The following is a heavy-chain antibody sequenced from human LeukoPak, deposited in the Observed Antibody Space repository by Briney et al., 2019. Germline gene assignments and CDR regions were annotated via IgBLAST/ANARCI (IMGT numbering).Heavy chain of an antibody. CDR1: GFTFSSYA. J-gene: IGHJ4*02. CDR3: AKGSAYYDILTGSDY. D-gene: IGHD3-9*01. V-gene: IGHV3-23*01. CDR2: ISGSGGST. Sequence: GGSLRLSCAASGFTFSSYAMSWVRQAPGKGLEWVSAISGSGGSTYCADSVKGRFTISRDNSKNTLYLQMNSLRAEDTAVYYCAKGSAYYDILTGSDYWGQGTLVTVSS.